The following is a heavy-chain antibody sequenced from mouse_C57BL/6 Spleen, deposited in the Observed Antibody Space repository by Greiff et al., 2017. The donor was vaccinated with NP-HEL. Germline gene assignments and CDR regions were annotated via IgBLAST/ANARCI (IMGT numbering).Heavy chain of an antibody. CDR1: GFTFSSYA. D-gene: IGHD2-3*01. V-gene: IGHV5-4*01. CDR2: ISDGGSYT. CDR3: AREKIYDGYTYAMDY. Sequence: EVKVEESGGGLVKPGGSLKLSCAASGFTFSSYAMSWVRQTPEKRLEWVATISDGGSYTYYPDNVKGRFTISRDNAKNNLYLQMSHLKSEDTAMYYCAREKIYDGYTYAMDYWGQGTSVTVSS. J-gene: IGHJ4*01.